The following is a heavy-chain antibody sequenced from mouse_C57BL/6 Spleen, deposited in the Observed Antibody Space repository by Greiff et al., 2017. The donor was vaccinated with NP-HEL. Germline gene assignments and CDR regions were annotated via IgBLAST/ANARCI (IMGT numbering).Heavy chain of an antibody. Sequence: QVQLQHPGAELVKPGASVKMSCKASGYTFTSYWITWVKQRPGQGLEWIGDIYPGSGSTNYNEKFKSKATLTVDTSSSTAYMQLSSLTSEDSAVYYCARRDTTVVAHFDYWGQGTTLTVSS. V-gene: IGHV1-55*01. CDR3: ARRDTTVVAHFDY. CDR2: IYPGSGST. J-gene: IGHJ2*01. CDR1: GYTFTSYW. D-gene: IGHD1-1*01.